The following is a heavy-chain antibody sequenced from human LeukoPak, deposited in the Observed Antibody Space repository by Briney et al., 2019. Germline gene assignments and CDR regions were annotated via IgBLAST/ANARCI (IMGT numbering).Heavy chain of an antibody. V-gene: IGHV3-53*01. CDR3: ARDVLRGIAVADAFDI. CDR2: IYSGGST. D-gene: IGHD6-19*01. J-gene: IGHJ3*02. Sequence: GGSLRLSCAASGFTVSSNYMSWVRQAPGKGLEWVSVIYSGGSTYYADSVKGRFTISRDNSKNTLYLQMNSLRAEDTAVYYCARDVLRGIAVADAFDIWGQGTMVTISS. CDR1: GFTVSSNY.